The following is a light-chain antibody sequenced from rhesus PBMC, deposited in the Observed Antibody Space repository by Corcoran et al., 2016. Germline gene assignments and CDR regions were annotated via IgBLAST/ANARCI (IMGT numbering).Light chain of an antibody. CDR1: QGISTP. V-gene: IGKV1-25*01. CDR2: KAS. CDR3: QHGFGAPYS. J-gene: IGKJ2*01. Sequence: DIQMTQSPSSLAASVGDRVTITCQASQGISTPLAWYHHKPGKTPKLLIYKASSLLTGVPSRFTGSGSETEFTLTISGLQPEDFATYYCQHGFGAPYSFGQGTKVEIK.